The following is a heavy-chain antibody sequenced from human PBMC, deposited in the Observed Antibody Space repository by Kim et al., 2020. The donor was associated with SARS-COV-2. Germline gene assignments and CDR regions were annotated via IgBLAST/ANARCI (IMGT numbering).Heavy chain of an antibody. Sequence: TKYSQQFQGGVTITRDTSATTAYMELSSLRSEDTAVYYCARGIAAAATIDYWGQGTLVTVSS. CDR3: ARGIAAAATIDY. J-gene: IGHJ4*02. V-gene: IGHV1-3*01. D-gene: IGHD6-13*01. CDR2: T.